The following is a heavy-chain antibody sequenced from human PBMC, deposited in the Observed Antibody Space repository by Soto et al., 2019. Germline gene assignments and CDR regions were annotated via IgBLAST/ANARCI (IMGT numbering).Heavy chain of an antibody. J-gene: IGHJ3*02. V-gene: IGHV3-30-3*01. Sequence: QVQLVESGGGVVQPGRSLRLSCAASGFTFSSYAMHWVRQAPGKGLEWVAVISYDGSNKYYADSVKGRFTISRDNTKNTLYLQMNSLRAEDTAVYYCGGSGSGFDAFDIWGQGTMVTVSS. D-gene: IGHD3-10*01. CDR1: GFTFSSYA. CDR3: GGSGSGFDAFDI. CDR2: ISYDGSNK.